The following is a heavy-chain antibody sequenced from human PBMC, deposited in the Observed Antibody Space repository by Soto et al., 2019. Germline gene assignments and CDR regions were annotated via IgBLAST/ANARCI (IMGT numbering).Heavy chain of an antibody. D-gene: IGHD5-12*01. CDR2: ISGSGGST. Sequence: PGGSLRLSCAASGFTLSSYAMSWARQAPGKGLEWVSAISGSGGSTYYADSVKGRFTISRDNSKNTLYLQMNSLRAEDTAVYYCAKGPGGYYYYYYGMDVWGQGTTVTVSS. CDR1: GFTLSSYA. J-gene: IGHJ6*02. V-gene: IGHV3-23*01. CDR3: AKGPGGYYYYYYGMDV.